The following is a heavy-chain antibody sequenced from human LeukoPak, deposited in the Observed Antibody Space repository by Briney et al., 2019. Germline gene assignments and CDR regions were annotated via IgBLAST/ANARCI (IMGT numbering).Heavy chain of an antibody. D-gene: IGHD3-22*01. CDR3: ARHRGYYDSSTYNWFDS. J-gene: IGHJ5*01. Sequence: SETLSLTCTVSDGSISGYYWSWIRQPPGKGLEWLGYIYNSGTTNYNPSLKSRVTISVDTSKSQFSLKLSSVTAADTAVYYCARHRGYYDSSTYNWFDSWGQGTLVTVSS. V-gene: IGHV4-59*08. CDR2: IYNSGTT. CDR1: DGSISGYY.